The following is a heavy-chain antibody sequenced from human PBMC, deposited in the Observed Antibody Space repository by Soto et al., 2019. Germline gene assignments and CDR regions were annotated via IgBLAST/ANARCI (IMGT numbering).Heavy chain of an antibody. CDR1: GFTFSSYG. D-gene: IGHD2-2*01. CDR3: ARERVPAALYYYYCYGMDV. CDR2: IWYDGSNK. V-gene: IGHV3-33*01. J-gene: IGHJ6*02. Sequence: LRLSCAASGFTFSSYGMHWVRQAPGKGLEWVAVIWYDGSNKYYADSVKGRFTISRDNSKNTLYLQMNSLRAEDTAVYYCARERVPAALYYYYCYGMDVWGQGTTVTVSS.